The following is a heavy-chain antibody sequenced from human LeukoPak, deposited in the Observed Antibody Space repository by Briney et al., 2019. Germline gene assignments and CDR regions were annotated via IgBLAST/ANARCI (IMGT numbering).Heavy chain of an antibody. CDR3: ARALGYSGYDSGVFGY. V-gene: IGHV1-8*01. CDR1: GYTFTSHD. J-gene: IGHJ4*02. Sequence: ASVNVSCKASGYTFTSHDINWVRQATGQGLEWMGWMNPNSGNTGYAQKFQGRVTMTRNTSISTAYMELSSLRSEDTAVYYCARALGYSGYDSGVFGYWGQGTLVTVSS. D-gene: IGHD5-12*01. CDR2: MNPNSGNT.